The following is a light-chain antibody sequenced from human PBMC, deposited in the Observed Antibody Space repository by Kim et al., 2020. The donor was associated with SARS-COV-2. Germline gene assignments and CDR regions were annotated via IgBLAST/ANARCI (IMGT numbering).Light chain of an antibody. Sequence: SVSPGQTANSTCSGDKLGDTYSSWYQQRPGQSPVLIIHQDNKRPSGIPARVSGSNPGNTATLTISGAQATDEADYYCLTWDRGTAVFGGGTKLTVL. J-gene: IGLJ3*02. CDR2: QDN. V-gene: IGLV3-1*01. CDR1: KLGDTY. CDR3: LTWDRGTAV.